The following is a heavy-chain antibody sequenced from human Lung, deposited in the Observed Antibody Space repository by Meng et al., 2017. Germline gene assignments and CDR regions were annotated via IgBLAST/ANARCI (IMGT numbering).Heavy chain of an antibody. CDR3: ARDEDISAAGKLFGDY. D-gene: IGHD6-13*01. CDR2: IGPNKDHP. CDR1: ASTFSAYW. Sequence: LAPSEPERNEPEASEKRSCMPSASTFSAYWLTLLHQAPGQGLAWMGRIGPNKDHPQYAQNFQGRVTMTSDTSISKVYMELNGLRSDDTAVYYCARDEDISAAGKLFGDYWGQGTLVTVSS. J-gene: IGHJ4*02. V-gene: IGHV1-2*06.